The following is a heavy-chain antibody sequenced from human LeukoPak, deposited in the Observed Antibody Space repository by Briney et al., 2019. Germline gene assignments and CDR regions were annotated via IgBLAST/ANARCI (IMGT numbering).Heavy chain of an antibody. CDR3: ARDRGWLQFDY. D-gene: IGHD5-24*01. V-gene: IGHV3-7*01. J-gene: IGHJ4*02. CDR1: GFTFRTYW. Sequence: GGSLRLSYAASGFTFRTYWVTWARQARGEGLEWVANIKEDGSVKNYVDSVKGRFTISRDNTKNLLYLQMDSVRAEDTAVYYCARDRGWLQFDYWGQGTLVTVSS. CDR2: IKEDGSVK.